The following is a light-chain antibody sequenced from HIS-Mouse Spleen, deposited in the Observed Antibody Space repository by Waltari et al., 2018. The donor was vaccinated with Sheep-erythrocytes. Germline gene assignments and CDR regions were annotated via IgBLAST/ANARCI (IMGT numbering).Light chain of an antibody. CDR1: QLGDKY. CDR3: QAWDSSTVV. Sequence: SYELTQPPSVSVSPGQTASITCSRDQLGDKYACWYQQKHDHSPVLVIYQDSKRPAGIARRFSGSNSRNTATLTIGVTQAMEEADYYCQAWDSSTVVFGGGTKLTVL. V-gene: IGLV3-1*01. CDR2: QDS. J-gene: IGLJ2*01.